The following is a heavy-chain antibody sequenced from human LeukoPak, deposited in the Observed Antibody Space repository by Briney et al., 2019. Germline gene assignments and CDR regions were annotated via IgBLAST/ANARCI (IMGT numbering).Heavy chain of an antibody. J-gene: IGHJ3*02. CDR3: ARDKYSVGYYYDSSTDAFDI. CDR1: KITFSNYR. V-gene: IGHV3-21*01. CDR2: ISGSGTYM. D-gene: IGHD3-22*01. Sequence: GGSLRLSCVASKITFSNYRMHWVRQAPGQGLEWVASISGSGTYMYYGGSVKGRFTISRDNAKNSLYLQMNSLRDEDTAVYYCARDKYSVGYYYDSSTDAFDIWGQGTMVTVSS.